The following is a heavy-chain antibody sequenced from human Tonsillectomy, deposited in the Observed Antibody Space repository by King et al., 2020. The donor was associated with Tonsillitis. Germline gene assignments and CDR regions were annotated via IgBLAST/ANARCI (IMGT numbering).Heavy chain of an antibody. D-gene: IGHD3-10*01. Sequence: VQLLQSGAEVKKPGESLKISWTGSGYTFTNYWIGWVRQMPGKGLQWLGIIEHGESDPTSCPSFQGLVTISVDKSINAAYLQWSSRRASDTAIYYCVRPYYFGSPHYLDYWGQGTQVTVSS. CDR2: IEHGESDP. CDR3: VRPYYFGSPHYLDY. CDR1: GYTFTNYW. J-gene: IGHJ4*02. V-gene: IGHV5-51*03.